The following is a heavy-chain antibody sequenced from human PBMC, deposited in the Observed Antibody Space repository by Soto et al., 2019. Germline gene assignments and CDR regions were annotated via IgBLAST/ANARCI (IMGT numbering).Heavy chain of an antibody. Sequence: GGSLRLSCAASGFTFSSYGMHWFRQTPGKGLEWVAVLGFDGGGRYYADSVKGRFTISRDNSKNRLDLQMDSLRVEDTALYYCAREPVGPDYAMDVWGQGTMVTVSS. CDR2: LGFDGGGR. CDR1: GFTFSSYG. V-gene: IGHV3-33*01. CDR3: AREPVGPDYAMDV. D-gene: IGHD1-26*01. J-gene: IGHJ6*02.